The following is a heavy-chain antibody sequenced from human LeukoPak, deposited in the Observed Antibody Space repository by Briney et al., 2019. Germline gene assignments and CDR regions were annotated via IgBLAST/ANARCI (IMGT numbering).Heavy chain of an antibody. D-gene: IGHD2-15*01. CDR2: IYTSGSI. Sequence: SETLSLTCTVSGGSISSANYYWSWIRQPAGKRLEWIGRIYTSGSIDYHPSLKSRVIISVDTSKNQFSLNLSSVTAADTAVYYCARYCSGGRCSSTWGQGTLVTVSS. CDR1: GGSISSANYY. J-gene: IGHJ5*02. V-gene: IGHV4-61*02. CDR3: ARYCSGGRCSST.